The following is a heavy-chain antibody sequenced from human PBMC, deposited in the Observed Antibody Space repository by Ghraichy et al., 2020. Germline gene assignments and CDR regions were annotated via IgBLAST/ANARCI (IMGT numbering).Heavy chain of an antibody. CDR1: GFSFTNFW. CDR2: IKQDGSAK. Sequence: GGSLRLSCVASGFSFTNFWMAWVRQTPGKGLEWVATIKQDGSAKYYVDSVKGRFTVSRDNSKNSLYLQMNNLRPEDTAVYYCARGFFWVWGQGTLVTVSS. J-gene: IGHJ4*02. D-gene: IGHD3-16*01. CDR3: ARGFFWV. V-gene: IGHV3-7*01.